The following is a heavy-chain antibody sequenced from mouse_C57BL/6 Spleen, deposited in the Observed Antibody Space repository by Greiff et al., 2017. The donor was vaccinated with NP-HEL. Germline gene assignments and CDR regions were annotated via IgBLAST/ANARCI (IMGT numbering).Heavy chain of an antibody. CDR2: ISYDGSN. CDR3: AREETFWFAY. Sequence: VQLKESGPGLVKPSQSLSLTCSVTGYSITSGYYWNWIRQFPGNKLEWMGYISYDGSNNYNPSLKNRISITRDTSKNQFFLKLNSVTTEDTATYYCAREETFWFAYWGQGTLVTVSA. J-gene: IGHJ3*01. V-gene: IGHV3-6*01. CDR1: GYSITSGYY.